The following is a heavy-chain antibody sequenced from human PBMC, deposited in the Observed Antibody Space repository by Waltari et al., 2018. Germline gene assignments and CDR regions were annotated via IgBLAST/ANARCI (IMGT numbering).Heavy chain of an antibody. V-gene: IGHV4-34*01. D-gene: IGHD4-17*01. CDR3: ARSGGATVTSLSYYYMDV. CDR2: INHSGST. J-gene: IGHJ6*03. CDR1: GGSFSGYY. Sequence: QVQLQQWGAGVLRPSETLALTCAVYGGSFSGYYWSWIRQHHGKGLAWIGEINHSGSTTYTPSLKTRVPISVDTSKNQFSLKLSSVTAADTAVYYCARSGGATVTSLSYYYMDVWGKGTTVTVSS.